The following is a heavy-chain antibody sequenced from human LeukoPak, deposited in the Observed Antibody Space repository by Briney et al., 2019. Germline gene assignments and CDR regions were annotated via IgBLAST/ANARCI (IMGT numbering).Heavy chain of an antibody. CDR3: ARERMTTVTTRRAWFDP. Sequence: SETLSLTCAVYGGSFSGYYWSWIRQPPGKGLEWIGYIYYSGSTNYNPSLESRVTISVDTSKNQFSLKLSSVTAADTAVYYCARERMTTVTTRRAWFDPWGQGTLVTVSS. J-gene: IGHJ5*02. CDR2: IYYSGST. V-gene: IGHV4-59*12. CDR1: GGSFSGYY. D-gene: IGHD4-17*01.